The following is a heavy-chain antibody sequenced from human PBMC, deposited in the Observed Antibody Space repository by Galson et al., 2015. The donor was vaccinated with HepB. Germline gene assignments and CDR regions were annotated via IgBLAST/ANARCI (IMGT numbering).Heavy chain of an antibody. D-gene: IGHD4-23*01. Sequence: SLRLSCAASGFTFSSYSMNWVRQAPGKGLEWVSSISSSSSYIYYADSVKGRFTISRDNAKNSLYLQMNSLRAEDTAVYYCAREYRQVITVVVDWYFDLWGRGTLVTVSS. CDR2: ISSSSSYI. CDR1: GFTFSSYS. V-gene: IGHV3-21*01. CDR3: AREYRQVITVVVDWYFDL. J-gene: IGHJ2*01.